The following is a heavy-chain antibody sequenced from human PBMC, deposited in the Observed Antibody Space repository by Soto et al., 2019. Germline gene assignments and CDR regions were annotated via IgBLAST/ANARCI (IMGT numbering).Heavy chain of an antibody. CDR1: GFTLSNFG. D-gene: IGHD3-10*01. V-gene: IGHV3-23*01. CDR2: VSGNGGST. CDR3: ATSNSGERD. J-gene: IGHJ4*02. Sequence: EGQVLESGGGLVQPGGSLRLTCVASGFTLSNFGMSWVRQAPGKGLEWVSFVSGNGGSTYYIDSVKGRFTISRDSSTNTVRLQMNSLRAEDTAVYYCATSNSGERDWGQGALVTVSS.